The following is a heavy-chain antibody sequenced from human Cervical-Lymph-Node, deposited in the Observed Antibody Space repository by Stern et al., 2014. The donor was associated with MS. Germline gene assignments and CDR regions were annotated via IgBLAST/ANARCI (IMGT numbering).Heavy chain of an antibody. CDR3: ARGSVTSLPTFYY. D-gene: IGHD4-17*01. CDR1: GYTFTSYD. Sequence: VQLEESGAEVKKPGASVKVSCKASGYTFTSYDINWVRQATGQGLEWMGWKNPNSGNTGYAKKFQGRVTMTRNTSISTAYMELSSLRSEDTAVYYCARGSVTSLPTFYYWGQGTLVTVSS. V-gene: IGHV1-8*01. J-gene: IGHJ4*02. CDR2: KNPNSGNT.